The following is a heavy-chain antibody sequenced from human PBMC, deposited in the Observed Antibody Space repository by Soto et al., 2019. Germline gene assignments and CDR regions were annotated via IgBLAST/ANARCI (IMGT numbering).Heavy chain of an antibody. D-gene: IGHD6-6*01. V-gene: IGHV4-61*08. CDR1: GGSVSSGAYY. Sequence: PSETLSLTCTVSGGSVSSGAYYWTWIRQPPGKGLEWIGYISYSGSTNYNPSLKSRVTISVDTSKNQFSLKLSSVTAADTAVYYCARVHSSSSSVGMDVWGKGTTVTVSS. CDR3: ARVHSSSSSVGMDV. CDR2: ISYSGST. J-gene: IGHJ6*03.